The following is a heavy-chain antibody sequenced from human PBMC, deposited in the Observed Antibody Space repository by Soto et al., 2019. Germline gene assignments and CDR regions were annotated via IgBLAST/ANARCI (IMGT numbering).Heavy chain of an antibody. CDR2: IYYSGST. CDR1: GGSISSYY. D-gene: IGHD3-10*01. J-gene: IGHJ6*02. V-gene: IGHV4-59*01. Sequence: KASETLSLTCTVSGGSISSYYWSWIRQPPGKGLEWIGYIYYSGSTNYNPSLKSRVTISVDTSKNQFSLKLSSVTAADAAVYYCARDRRRYYGSGSSYYYYGMDVWGQGTTVTVSS. CDR3: ARDRRRYYGSGSSYYYYGMDV.